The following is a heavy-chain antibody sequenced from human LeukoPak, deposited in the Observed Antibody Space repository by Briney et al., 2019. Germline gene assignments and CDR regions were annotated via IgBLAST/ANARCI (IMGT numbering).Heavy chain of an antibody. V-gene: IGHV3-30*02. Sequence: GGSLRLSCAASGFIFTDYGMHWVRQAPGKGLEWLTFIRYDGSDKYYADSVKGRFTISRDNSKNTLYLQMNSLTSEDTAVYYCAKEGTASKSSDLDHWGQGILVTVSS. CDR3: AKEGTASKSSDLDH. J-gene: IGHJ4*02. D-gene: IGHD1/OR15-1a*01. CDR2: IRYDGSDK. CDR1: GFIFTDYG.